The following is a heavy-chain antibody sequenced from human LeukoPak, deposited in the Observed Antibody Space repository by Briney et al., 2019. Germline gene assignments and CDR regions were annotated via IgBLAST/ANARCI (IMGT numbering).Heavy chain of an antibody. CDR1: GDSISSDN. Sequence: LSLTCTVSGDSISSDNYYWGWIRQPPGKGLEWVSYISGSSGIIDYADSVRGRFTISRDNAKNSLYLQMNSLRAEDTAVYYCARGSTYYESSGQVPFDYWGQGTLVTVSS. D-gene: IGHD3-22*01. J-gene: IGHJ4*02. CDR2: ISGSSGII. CDR3: ARGSTYYESSGQVPFDY. V-gene: IGHV3-11*04.